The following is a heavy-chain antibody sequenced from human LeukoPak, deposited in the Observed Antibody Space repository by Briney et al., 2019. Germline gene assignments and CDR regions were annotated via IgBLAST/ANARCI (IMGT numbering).Heavy chain of an antibody. Sequence: GSVKVSCKASGYTFTSYPINWVRQAPGQGLEWMGWINVYNGNTKYAQKFQGRVTMTTDTSTSTAYVELRSLTSDDTAVYYCAREPGGRYCSSASCYQISGGQGTLVIVS. CDR2: INVYNGNT. CDR3: AREPGGRYCSSASCYQIS. J-gene: IGHJ4*02. D-gene: IGHD2-2*01. CDR1: GYTFTSYP. V-gene: IGHV1-18*01.